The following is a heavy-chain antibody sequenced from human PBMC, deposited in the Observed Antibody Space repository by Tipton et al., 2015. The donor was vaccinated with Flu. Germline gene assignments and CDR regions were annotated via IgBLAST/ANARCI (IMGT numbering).Heavy chain of an antibody. Sequence: VQLVQSGAEVKKPGDSLKISCKGSGYSFTGYWIGWVRQMPGKGLEWMGIIYPGDSHTRYSPSFQGQVTISADKSSSTAYLQWSSLKASDTAMYYCARPQSVVNWYFDLWGRGTLVTVSS. CDR1: GYSFTGYW. V-gene: IGHV5-51*03. J-gene: IGHJ2*01. D-gene: IGHD2-21*01. CDR3: ARPQSVVNWYFDL. CDR2: IYPGDSHT.